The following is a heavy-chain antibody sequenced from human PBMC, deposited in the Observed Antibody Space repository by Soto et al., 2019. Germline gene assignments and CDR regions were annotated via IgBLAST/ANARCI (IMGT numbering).Heavy chain of an antibody. CDR1: GFSLSTSGVG. CDR2: IYWDDDK. CDR3: AHRRRYSSSWDSFDY. Sequence: QITLKESGPTLVKPTQTLTLTCTFSGFSLSTSGVGVGWIRQPPGKALEWLALIYWDDDKRYSPSLKSRLTITKDTSTNQVVLTLTNLDPVDTATYYCAHRRRYSSSWDSFDYWGQGTLVIVSS. J-gene: IGHJ4*02. D-gene: IGHD6-13*01. V-gene: IGHV2-5*02.